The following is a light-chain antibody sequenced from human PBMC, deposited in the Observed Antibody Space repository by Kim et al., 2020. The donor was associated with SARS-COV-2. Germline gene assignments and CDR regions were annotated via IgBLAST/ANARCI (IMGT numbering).Light chain of an antibody. J-gene: IGLJ3*02. V-gene: IGLV2-14*01. CDR3: SSYSGSSTPV. Sequence: GHSITMSWNGTSVDVSVYRYGSWYQQHPGRANDLMIYEVSNRPRGVSNRFSGSKSGNTASLTISVLQATDGAGYYCSSYSGSSTPVFGGETQLTVL. CDR2: EVS. CDR1: SVDVSVYRY.